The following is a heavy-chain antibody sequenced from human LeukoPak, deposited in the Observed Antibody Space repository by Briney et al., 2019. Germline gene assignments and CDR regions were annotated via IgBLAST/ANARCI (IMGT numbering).Heavy chain of an antibody. D-gene: IGHD6-13*01. CDR2: IYNSGST. V-gene: IGHV4-59*12. CDR1: GGSISSYY. J-gene: IGHJ4*02. Sequence: SEILSLTCTVSGGSISSYYWSWIRQPPGKGLEWIGYIYNSGSTNYNPSLKSRVTISVDTSKNQFSLKLSSVTAADTAVYYCARDVVAAAGTWDYWGQGTLVTVSS. CDR3: ARDVVAAAGTWDY.